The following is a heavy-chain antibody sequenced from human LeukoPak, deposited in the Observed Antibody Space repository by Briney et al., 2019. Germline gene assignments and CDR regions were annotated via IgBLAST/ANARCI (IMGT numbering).Heavy chain of an antibody. CDR2: IYSGGST. D-gene: IGHD4-17*01. CDR1: GGSISSNH. Sequence: ETLSLTCTVSGGSISSNHMSWVRQAPGKGLEWVSVIYSGGSTYYADSVKGRFTISRDSSKNTLYLQMNSLRAEDTAVYYCAKTHGDYVYYFFYAMDVWGQGTTVTVSS. V-gene: IGHV3-53*01. J-gene: IGHJ6*02. CDR3: AKTHGDYVYYFFYAMDV.